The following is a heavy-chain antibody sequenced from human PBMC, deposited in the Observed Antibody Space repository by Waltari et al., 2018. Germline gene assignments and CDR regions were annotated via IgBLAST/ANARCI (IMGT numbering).Heavy chain of an antibody. CDR3: AREYLKLGLRADAFDI. CDR2: INPNSGGT. V-gene: IGHV1-2*06. CDR1: GYTFTGYY. D-gene: IGHD4-17*01. Sequence: QVQLVQSGAEVKKPGASVKVSCKASGYTFTGYYMHWVRQAPGQGLEWMGRINPNSGGTNYEQKFQGRVTMTRDTSISTAYMELSRLRSDDTAVYYCAREYLKLGLRADAFDIWGQGTMVTVSS. J-gene: IGHJ3*02.